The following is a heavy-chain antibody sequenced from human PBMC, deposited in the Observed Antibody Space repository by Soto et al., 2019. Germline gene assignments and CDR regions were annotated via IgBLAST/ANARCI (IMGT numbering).Heavy chain of an antibody. D-gene: IGHD3-3*01. CDR3: ARSRGYYDFWSGYYKDYYGMDV. CDR2: INHSGST. V-gene: IGHV4-34*01. Sequence: XGTLSLTCAVYGGSFSGYYWSWIRQPPGKGLEWIGEINHSGSTNYNPSLKSRVTISVDTSKNQFSLKLSSVTAADTAVYYCARSRGYYDFWSGYYKDYYGMDVWGQGTTVTVSS. J-gene: IGHJ6*02. CDR1: GGSFSGYY.